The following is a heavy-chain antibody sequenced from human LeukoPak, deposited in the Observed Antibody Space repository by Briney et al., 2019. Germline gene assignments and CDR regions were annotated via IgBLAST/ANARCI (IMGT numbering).Heavy chain of an antibody. J-gene: IGHJ4*02. Sequence: GGSLRLSCAASGFTFSTYSMNWVRQAPGKGLEWVSYISRSNTIYYPDSVKGRFTISRDNAKNSLYLQMNSLRAEDTAVYYCARDRGGRGFTYGQPLDFWGQGTLVTVSS. D-gene: IGHD5-18*01. CDR2: ISRSNTI. V-gene: IGHV3-48*04. CDR1: GFTFSTYS. CDR3: ARDRGGRGFTYGQPLDF.